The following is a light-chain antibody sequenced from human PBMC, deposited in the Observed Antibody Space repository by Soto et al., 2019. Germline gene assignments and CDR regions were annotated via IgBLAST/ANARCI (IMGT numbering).Light chain of an antibody. V-gene: IGKV3-11*01. CDR1: QSVSSY. CDR2: DAS. J-gene: IGKJ1*01. Sequence: EIVLTQSPATRSLSPGERATLSCRASQSVSSYLAWYQQKPGQAPRLLIYDASNRATGIPARFSGSGSGTDFTLTISSLEPEDFAVPYCQQRSNWPPWTFGQGTKVEIK. CDR3: QQRSNWPPWT.